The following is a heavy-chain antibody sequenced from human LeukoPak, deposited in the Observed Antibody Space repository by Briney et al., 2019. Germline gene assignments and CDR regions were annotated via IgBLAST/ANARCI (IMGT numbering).Heavy chain of an antibody. Sequence: ASVTVSCKASGGTFSSYAISWVRQAPGQGLEWMGRIIPILGIANYAQKLQGRVTTTADKSTSTAYMELSSLRSEDTAVYYCAREDPRRAVPFDYWGQGTLVTVSS. CDR2: IIPILGIA. D-gene: IGHD6-6*01. CDR3: AREDPRRAVPFDY. V-gene: IGHV1-69*04. CDR1: GGTFSSYA. J-gene: IGHJ4*02.